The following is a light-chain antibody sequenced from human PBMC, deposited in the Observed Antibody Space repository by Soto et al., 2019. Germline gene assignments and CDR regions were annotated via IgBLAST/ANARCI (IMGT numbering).Light chain of an antibody. CDR2: GAS. Sequence: EIVMTQSPATLSVSPGERATVSCRASQSVSSNLAWYQQKPGQAPRLLIYGASTRPTGIPARFSGSGSGTEFTLTIGSLQSEDFAVYYCQQYNNWPRTFGQGTKLDIK. J-gene: IGKJ2*01. CDR3: QQYNNWPRT. CDR1: QSVSSN. V-gene: IGKV3-15*01.